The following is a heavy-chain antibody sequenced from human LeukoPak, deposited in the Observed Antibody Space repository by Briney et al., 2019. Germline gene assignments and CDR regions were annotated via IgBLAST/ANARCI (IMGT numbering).Heavy chain of an antibody. CDR3: ASADIGWNPAHY. Sequence: PSETLSLTCDVPGGPINDRDWWTWVRQPPEQGLEWLGEIQTTGRTNSNPSLSSRVTMSINKARKQVFLNLNSVTAADTAVYYCASADIGWNPAHYWGQGTLVTVSS. D-gene: IGHD2-15*01. CDR1: GGPINDRDW. J-gene: IGHJ4*02. V-gene: IGHV4-4*02. CDR2: IQTTGRT.